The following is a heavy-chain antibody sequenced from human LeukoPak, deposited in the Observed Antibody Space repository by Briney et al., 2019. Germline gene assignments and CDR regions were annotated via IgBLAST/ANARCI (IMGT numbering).Heavy chain of an antibody. D-gene: IGHD5-18*01. V-gene: IGHV3-49*04. CDR1: GFIFGDHA. CDR2: IRSKAYGGTT. CDR3: ARGPIHLWLHNGMDV. J-gene: IGHJ6*02. Sequence: GGSLRLSCTASGFIFGDHAMSWVRQAPGKGLEWVGVIRSKAYGGTTEYAASVKGRFTISRDDSEGIAYLQMNSLRIEDTAVYYCARGPIHLWLHNGMDVWGQGTTVIVFS.